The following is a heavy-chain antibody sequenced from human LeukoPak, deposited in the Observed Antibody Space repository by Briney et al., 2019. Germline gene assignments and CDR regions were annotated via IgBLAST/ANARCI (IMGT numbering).Heavy chain of an antibody. V-gene: IGHV3-66*04. Sequence: GGSLRLSCAASGFTFSSYEMNWVRQAPGKGLEWVSVIYSGGSTYYADSVKGRFTISRDNSKNTLYLQMNSLRAEDTAVYYCARQTRLWFGDFDYWGQGTLVTVSS. CDR3: ARQTRLWFGDFDY. CDR1: GFTFSSYE. CDR2: IYSGGST. D-gene: IGHD3-10*01. J-gene: IGHJ4*02.